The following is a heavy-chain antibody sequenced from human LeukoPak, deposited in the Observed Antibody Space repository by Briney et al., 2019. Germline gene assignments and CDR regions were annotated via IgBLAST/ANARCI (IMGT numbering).Heavy chain of an antibody. CDR3: AGTPRPYYYDSSGYSDY. CDR2: IYYSGST. Sequence: SETLSLTCTVSGGSISSYYWSWIRQPPGKGLEWIGYIYYSGSTNYNPSLKSRVTMSVDTSKNQFSLKLSSVTAADTAVYYCAGTPRPYYYDSSGYSDYWGQGTLVTVSS. V-gene: IGHV4-59*12. CDR1: GGSISSYY. D-gene: IGHD3-22*01. J-gene: IGHJ4*02.